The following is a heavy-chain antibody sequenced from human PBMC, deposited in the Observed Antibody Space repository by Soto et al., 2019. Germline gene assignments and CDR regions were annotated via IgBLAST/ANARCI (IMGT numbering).Heavy chain of an antibody. CDR3: SEGGERGSVPGDP. J-gene: IGHJ5*02. V-gene: IGHV3-30*18. D-gene: IGHD2-2*01. CDR1: GFAFNKFG. Sequence: QVQLVESGGGVVQPGTSLRLSCEASGFAFNKFGMHWVRQAPGKGLEWVAFISYDGSYQYYADSVQGRITITRDNSMKTVKMQFKSPRREDTGVKFFSEGGERGSVPGDPWGQGTLVTVSS. CDR2: ISYDGSYQ.